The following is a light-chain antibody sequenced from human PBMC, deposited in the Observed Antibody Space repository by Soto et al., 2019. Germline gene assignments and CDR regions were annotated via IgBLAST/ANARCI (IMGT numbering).Light chain of an antibody. CDR3: AAWDDSLNGRVV. CDR2: NNN. J-gene: IGLJ2*01. CDR1: TSNIGSHT. V-gene: IGLV1-44*01. Sequence: QSVLTQPPSASGTPGQRVTISCSGSTSNIGSHTVNWYQQLPGTAPKLLIYNNNQRPSGVPDRFSGSKSGTSASLAISGLQSDDEADYYCAAWDDSLNGRVVFGGGTKLTVL.